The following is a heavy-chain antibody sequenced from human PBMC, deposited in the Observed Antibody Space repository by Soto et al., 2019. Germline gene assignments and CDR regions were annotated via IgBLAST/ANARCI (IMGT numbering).Heavy chain of an antibody. CDR2: LNHSGST. D-gene: IGHD3-10*01. CDR1: GGSFSGYY. J-gene: IGHJ5*02. V-gene: IGHV4-34*01. CDR3: ARGRRLLWFGELLANNWFDP. Sequence: QVQLQQWGAGLLKPSETLSLTCAVYGGSFSGYYWSWIRQPPGKGLEWIGELNHSGSTNYNPSLKSRVTISVDTSKNQFTLKLSSVTASDTAVYYCARGRRLLWFGELLANNWFDPWGQGTLVTVSS.